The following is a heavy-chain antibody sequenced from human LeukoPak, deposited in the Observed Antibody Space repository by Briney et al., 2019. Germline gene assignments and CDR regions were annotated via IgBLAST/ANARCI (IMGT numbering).Heavy chain of an antibody. J-gene: IGHJ3*01. CDR2: ISTTGGST. CDR3: AKDRRFLEWKDAFDV. Sequence: SGGSLRLSCAASGFTFSSYAMTWVRQAPGKGLEWVSGISTTGGSTYYTDSVKGRFAISRDNSKNTVYLQMNGLRADDTAVYYCAKDRRFLEWKDAFDVWGQGTMVTVSS. V-gene: IGHV3-23*01. CDR1: GFTFSSYA. D-gene: IGHD3-3*01.